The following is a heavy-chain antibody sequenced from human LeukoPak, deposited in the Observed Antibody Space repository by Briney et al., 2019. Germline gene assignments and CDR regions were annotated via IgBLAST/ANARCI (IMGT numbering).Heavy chain of an antibody. Sequence: PSETLALTCAVYGGSFSGYYWSWSRQPPGKGLELIGEINHSGSTNYNPSLKTRVTIPLDTSKNQFSLQLSSVTAADPARYHSRRALVATKPFDYWGQGTLVTVSS. CDR3: RRALVATKPFDY. CDR2: INHSGST. J-gene: IGHJ4*02. V-gene: IGHV4-34*01. D-gene: IGHD5-12*01. CDR1: GGSFSGYY.